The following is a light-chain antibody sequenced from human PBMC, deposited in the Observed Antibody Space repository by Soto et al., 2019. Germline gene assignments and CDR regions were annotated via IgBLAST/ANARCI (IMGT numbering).Light chain of an antibody. CDR1: QSVSGSY. J-gene: IGKJ5*01. V-gene: IGKV3-15*01. CDR2: GAS. CDR3: QQYNNWPIT. Sequence: EIVLKQSPGTLSLSQGERXTLSCRANQSVSGSYLACFQQKPGQAPRLXIYGASTRANGSPARFSGSGSGTAFTLTISSLQSEDFALYYCQQYNNWPITFGQGTRLEIK.